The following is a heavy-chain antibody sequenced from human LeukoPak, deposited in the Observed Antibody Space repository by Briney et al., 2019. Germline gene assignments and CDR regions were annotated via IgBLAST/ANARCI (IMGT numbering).Heavy chain of an antibody. D-gene: IGHD5-12*01. CDR1: GYTFTNYG. CDR2: ISAYNGYT. J-gene: IGHJ4*02. Sequence: GASVKVSCKASGYTFTNYGFSWVRQAPGQGLEWMGWISAYNGYTDYAQKFQFRVTMTTDTSTSTAYMELRSLRSEDTAVYYCARGGGYSGYEGDYWGQGTLVTVSS. V-gene: IGHV1-18*01. CDR3: ARGGGYSGYEGDY.